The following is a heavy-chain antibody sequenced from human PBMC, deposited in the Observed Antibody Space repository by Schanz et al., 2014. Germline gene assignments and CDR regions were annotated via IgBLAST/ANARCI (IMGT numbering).Heavy chain of an antibody. J-gene: IGHJ4*02. CDR3: ARGTDWNLHY. D-gene: IGHD1-1*01. CDR2: ISHSGGSK. CDR1: GFTFNSYA. V-gene: IGHV3-23*01. Sequence: DVQLLESGGGLVQPGGSLRLSCAASGFTFNSYAMTWVRQAPGKGLEWVSSISHSGGSKYYADSVEGRFTISRDISKNTLYLQMNSLRAGDTAVYYCARGTDWNLHYWGQGALVTVSS.